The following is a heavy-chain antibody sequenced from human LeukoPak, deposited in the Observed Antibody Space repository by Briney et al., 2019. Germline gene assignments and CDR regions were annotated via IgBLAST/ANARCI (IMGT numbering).Heavy chain of an antibody. D-gene: IGHD3-3*01. CDR3: AGRRSGLRSANWFDP. CDR2: MNPNSGNT. V-gene: IGHV1-8*01. J-gene: IGHJ5*02. CDR1: GYTFTSYD. Sequence: GASVKVSCKASGYTFTSYDINWVRQATGQGLEWMGWMNPNSGNTGYAQKFQGRVTMTRNTSISTAYMELSSLRSEDTAVYYCAGRRSGLRSANWFDPWGQGTLVTVSS.